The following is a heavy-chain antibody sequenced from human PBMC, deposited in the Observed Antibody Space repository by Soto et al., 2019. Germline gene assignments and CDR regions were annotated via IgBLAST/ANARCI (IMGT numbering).Heavy chain of an antibody. CDR3: ATVNWRFGELLPFYGLDV. CDR1: KFTFNNYA. D-gene: IGHD3-10*01. J-gene: IGHJ6*02. Sequence: GGSLRLSCAASKFTFNNYARTWVRQAPGRGLEWVSVIGGRSGTTYYADSVKGRFTISRDNSKSTLYLHMSSLRAEDTAVYYCATVNWRFGELLPFYGLDVWGQGTPVTVSS. V-gene: IGHV3-23*01. CDR2: IGGRSGTT.